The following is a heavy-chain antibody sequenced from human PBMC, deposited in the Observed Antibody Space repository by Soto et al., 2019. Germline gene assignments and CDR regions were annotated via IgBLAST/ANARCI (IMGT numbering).Heavy chain of an antibody. CDR2: VNYSGGRT. Sequence: QVQLQQWGAGLLKPSETLSLTCAAYGESLSTYFWSWIRQPPGKGLEWIGEVNYSGGRTIYNPSLESRVTISVSTSRHQFSLQLRSVTAAYTAVYYCASGRHYTWTFGGPGTLVTVSS. CDR3: ASGRHYTWTF. J-gene: IGHJ4*02. CDR1: GESLSTYF. D-gene: IGHD4-4*01. V-gene: IGHV4-34*01.